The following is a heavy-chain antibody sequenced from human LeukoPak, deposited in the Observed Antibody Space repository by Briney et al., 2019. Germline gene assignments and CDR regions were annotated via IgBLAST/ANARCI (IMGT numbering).Heavy chain of an antibody. CDR3: ARHSRWTVFDY. Sequence: SETLSLTCTVSGGSISSYYWSWLRQPPGKGLEWIGYIYYSGSTNYSPSPKSRVTISVDTSKNQFSLRLSPVTAADTALYYCARHSRWTVFDYWGQGTLVTVSS. CDR1: GGSISSYY. CDR2: IYYSGST. J-gene: IGHJ4*02. V-gene: IGHV4-59*08. D-gene: IGHD2-15*01.